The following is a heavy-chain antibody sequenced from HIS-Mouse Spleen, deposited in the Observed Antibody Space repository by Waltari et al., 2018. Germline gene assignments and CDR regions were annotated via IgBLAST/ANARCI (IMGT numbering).Heavy chain of an antibody. CDR1: GFTFRSLG. Sequence: QVQLVESGGGVVQPGRSLRLSCAASGFTFRSLGMPWVRQAPGKGLEWVAVISYDGSNKYYADSVKGRFSISRDNSKNTLYLQMNSLRAEDTAVYYCAKASSGWLDYWGQGTLVTVSS. CDR2: ISYDGSNK. D-gene: IGHD6-19*01. V-gene: IGHV3-30*18. J-gene: IGHJ4*02. CDR3: AKASSGWLDY.